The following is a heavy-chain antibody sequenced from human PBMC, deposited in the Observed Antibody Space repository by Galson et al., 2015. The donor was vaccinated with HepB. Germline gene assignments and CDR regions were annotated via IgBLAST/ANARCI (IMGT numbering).Heavy chain of an antibody. CDR1: GFTFSNAW. V-gene: IGHV3-15*01. Sequence: SLRLSCAASGFTFSNAWMSWVRQAPGKGLEWVGRIKIKTQGGTTDYVAPVKGRFTISRDDSINTLYLQMNSLDTDDTAVYYCVAGLGKTDSDSWGPGTLVTVSS. J-gene: IGHJ4*02. D-gene: IGHD1-14*01. CDR3: VAGLGKTDSDS. CDR2: IKIKTQGGTT.